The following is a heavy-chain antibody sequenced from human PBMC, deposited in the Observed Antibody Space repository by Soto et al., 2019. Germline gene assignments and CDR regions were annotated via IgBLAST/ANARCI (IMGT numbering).Heavy chain of an antibody. J-gene: IGHJ4*02. CDR1: GFTFSSYS. CDR3: AREQITAAYYYDSSGIDY. D-gene: IGHD3-22*01. Sequence: GGSLRLSXAASGFTFSSYSMSWVRQAPGKGLEWVSYISSSSSTIYYADSVKGRFTISRDNAKNSLYLQMNSLRDEDTAVYYCAREQITAAYYYDSSGIDYWGQGTLVTVS. CDR2: ISSSSSTI. V-gene: IGHV3-48*02.